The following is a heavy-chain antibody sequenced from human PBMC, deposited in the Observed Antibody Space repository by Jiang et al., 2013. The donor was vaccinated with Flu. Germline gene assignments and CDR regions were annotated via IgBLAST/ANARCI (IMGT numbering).Heavy chain of an antibody. Sequence: EWVAVISYDGSNKYCADSVKGRFTISRDNSKNTLYLQMNSLRAEDTAVYYCARVVGYDILTGYLHWGQGTLVTVSS. CDR2: ISYDGSNK. J-gene: IGHJ4*02. V-gene: IGHV3-30-3*01. CDR3: ARVVGYDILTGYLH. D-gene: IGHD3-9*01.